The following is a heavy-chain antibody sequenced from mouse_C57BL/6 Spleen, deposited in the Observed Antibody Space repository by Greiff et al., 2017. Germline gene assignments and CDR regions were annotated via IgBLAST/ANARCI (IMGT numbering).Heavy chain of an antibody. CDR2: IYPGSGST. V-gene: IGHV1-55*01. D-gene: IGHD2-3*01. CDR3: ARSPDGYPGYFDV. CDR1: GYTFTSYW. Sequence: VQLQESGAELVKPGASVKMSCKASGYTFTSYWITWVKQRPGQGLEWIGDIYPGSGSTNYNEKFKSKATLTVDTSSSTAYMQLSSLTSEDSAVYYCARSPDGYPGYFDVWGTGTTVTVSS. J-gene: IGHJ1*03.